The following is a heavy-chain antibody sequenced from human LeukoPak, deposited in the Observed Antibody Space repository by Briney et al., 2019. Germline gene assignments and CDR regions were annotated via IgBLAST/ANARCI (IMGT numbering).Heavy chain of an antibody. CDR2: MNPNSGNT. J-gene: IGHJ4*02. V-gene: IGHV1-8*01. Sequence: ASVKVSCKASGYTFTSYDINWVRQATGQGLEWMGWMNPNSGNTGYAQKFQGRVTMTRNTSISTAYIELSSLRSEDTAVYYCARVIGNMVRGVILVYWGQGTLVTVSS. D-gene: IGHD3-10*01. CDR1: GYTFTSYD. CDR3: ARVIGNMVRGVILVY.